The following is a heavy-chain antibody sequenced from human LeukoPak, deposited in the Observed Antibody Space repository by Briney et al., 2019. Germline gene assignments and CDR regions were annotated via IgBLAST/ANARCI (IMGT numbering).Heavy chain of an antibody. CDR2: IYYSGNT. Sequence: SETLSLTCTVSGRSISRSSYHWGWIRQPPGKGLEWIGSIYYSGNTYYNPSLKSRVTMSVDTSKNQFSLKVNSVTAADTAVYYCARETENTAMVPSLFDYWGQGTLVTVSS. CDR1: GRSISRSSYH. J-gene: IGHJ4*02. D-gene: IGHD5-18*01. V-gene: IGHV4-39*07. CDR3: ARETENTAMVPSLFDY.